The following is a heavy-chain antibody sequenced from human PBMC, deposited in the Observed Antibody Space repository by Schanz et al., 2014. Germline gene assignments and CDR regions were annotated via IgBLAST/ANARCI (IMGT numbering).Heavy chain of an antibody. D-gene: IGHD3-22*01. CDR1: GGTFSSYA. V-gene: IGHV1-69*04. CDR3: ARDIQYHYDTSGPVGAWDI. Sequence: QVQLVQSGAEVKKPGSSVKVSCKASGGTFSSYAFSWVRQAPGQGLEWMGKIIPILGMENYAQKFQGRVTITADISTSTAYMDLSSLRSDDTAVYYCARDIQYHYDTSGPVGAWDIWGQGTVGTVSS. CDR2: IIPILGME. J-gene: IGHJ3*02.